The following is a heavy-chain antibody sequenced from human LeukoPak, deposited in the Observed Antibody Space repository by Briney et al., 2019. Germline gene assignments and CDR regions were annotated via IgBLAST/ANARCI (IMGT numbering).Heavy chain of an antibody. CDR1: GFTFSSYW. CDR3: ARVPPYYAYDY. J-gene: IGHJ4*02. D-gene: IGHD3-3*01. Sequence: GGSLRLSCAASGFTFSSYWMHWVRQAPGKGLVWVSRINSDGSSTSCADSVKGRFTISRDNAKNTLYLQMNSLRAEDTAVYYCARVPPYYAYDYWGQGTLVTVSS. CDR2: INSDGSST. V-gene: IGHV3-74*01.